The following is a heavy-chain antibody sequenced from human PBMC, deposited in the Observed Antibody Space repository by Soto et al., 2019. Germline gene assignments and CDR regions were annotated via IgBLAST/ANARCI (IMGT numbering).Heavy chain of an antibody. J-gene: IGHJ6*02. CDR3: SKDSQSVSVSAARVYGIDV. CDR2: LSDSGGHT. Sequence: GGSLRLSCAGSGFTFSLYAMTWVRQAPGKGLEWVSTLSDSGGHTYYADSVKGRFTISRDNPKNTLYLQMNSLRAEDTAVYYCSKDSQSVSVSAARVYGIDVWGQGTTVTVSS. D-gene: IGHD2-2*01. V-gene: IGHV3-23*01. CDR1: GFTFSLYA.